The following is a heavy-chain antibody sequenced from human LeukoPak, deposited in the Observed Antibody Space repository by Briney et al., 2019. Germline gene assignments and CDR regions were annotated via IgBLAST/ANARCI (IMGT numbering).Heavy chain of an antibody. CDR1: GFTFSSYA. CDR3: ARELRRGPYFDY. Sequence: GGSLRLSCAASGFTFSSYAMHWVRQAPGKGLEWEAVISYDGSNKYYADSVKGRFTISRDNSKNTLYLQMNSLRAEDTAVYYCARELRRGPYFDYWGQGTLVTVSS. V-gene: IGHV3-30-3*01. D-gene: IGHD4-17*01. CDR2: ISYDGSNK. J-gene: IGHJ4*02.